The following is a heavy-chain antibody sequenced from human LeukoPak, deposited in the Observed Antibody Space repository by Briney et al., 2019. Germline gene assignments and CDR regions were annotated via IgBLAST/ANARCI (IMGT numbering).Heavy chain of an antibody. CDR3: ARGMTTHSQGRGFDP. V-gene: IGHV4-34*01. CDR1: GGSFSGYY. D-gene: IGHD4-11*01. Sequence: PSETLSLTCAVYGGSFSGYYWSWIRQPPGKGLEWIGEINHSGSTNYNPSLKSRVTISVDTSKNQFSLKLSSVTAADTAVYYCARGMTTHSQGRGFDPWGQGTLVTVSS. CDR2: INHSGST. J-gene: IGHJ5*02.